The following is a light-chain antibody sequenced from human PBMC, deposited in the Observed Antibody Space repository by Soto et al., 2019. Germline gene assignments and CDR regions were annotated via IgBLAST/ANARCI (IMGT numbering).Light chain of an antibody. CDR2: EVS. J-gene: IGLJ2*01. V-gene: IGLV2-14*01. CDR1: SSDVGAYNY. Sequence: QSALTQPASVSGSPGQSITISCTGTSSDVGAYNYVSWYQQYPGKAPKLMIYEVSNRPSGVSNRFSGSKSGNTASLTISGLQAEDEADYYCATWDGSLPGEVFGGGTKLTVL. CDR3: ATWDGSLPGEV.